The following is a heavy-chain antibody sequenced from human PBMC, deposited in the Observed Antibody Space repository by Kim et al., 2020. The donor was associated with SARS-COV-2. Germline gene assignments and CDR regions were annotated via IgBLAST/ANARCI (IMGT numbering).Heavy chain of an antibody. D-gene: IGHD3-10*01. CDR2: IYPGDSDT. CDR3: ARHRSIRGNYYGMDV. J-gene: IGHJ6*02. CDR1: GYSFTSYW. Sequence: GESLKISCKGSGYSFTSYWIGWVRQMPGKGLEWMGIIYPGDSDTRYSPSFQGQVTISADKSISTAYLQWSSLKASDTAMYYCARHRSIRGNYYGMDVWGQVTTVTVSS. V-gene: IGHV5-51*01.